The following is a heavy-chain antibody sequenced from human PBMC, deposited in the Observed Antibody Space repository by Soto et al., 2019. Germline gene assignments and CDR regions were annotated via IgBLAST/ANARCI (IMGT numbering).Heavy chain of an antibody. Sequence: SVKGSCKSPGSSCTNNDVSWVRQATGQGLEWMGWMNPGSGDTGYAQKFQGRGTMTRDISIATAYIELSRHRSYYTAIYYCARGHDWFEYWRQGTLVIVSS. V-gene: IGHV1-8*01. D-gene: IGHD3-9*01. CDR2: MNPGSGDT. CDR1: GSSCTNND. J-gene: IGHJ4*02. CDR3: ARGHDWFEY.